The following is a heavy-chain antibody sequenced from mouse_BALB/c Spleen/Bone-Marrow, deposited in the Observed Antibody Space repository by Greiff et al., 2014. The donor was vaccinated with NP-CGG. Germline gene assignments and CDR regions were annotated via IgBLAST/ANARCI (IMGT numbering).Heavy chain of an antibody. CDR3: ARSGERYGAMDY. CDR2: ISNGGTYT. J-gene: IGHJ4*01. Sequence: DVHLVESGGGLVKPGGSLKLSCAASGLTFSDFYMFWFRQTPEKRLEWVATISNGGTYTYYPDSVKGRFTISRDNAKNNLYLQMSSLKSEDTAMYYCARSGERYGAMDYWGQGTSVTVTS. V-gene: IGHV5-4*02. D-gene: IGHD1-1*02. CDR1: GLTFSDFY.